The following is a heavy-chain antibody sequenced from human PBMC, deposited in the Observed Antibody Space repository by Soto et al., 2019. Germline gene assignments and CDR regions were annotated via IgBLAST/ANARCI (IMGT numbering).Heavy chain of an antibody. Sequence: QVQLQESGPGLVKPSETLSLPCTVSGGSNSTYFWTWIRQPPRKGLEWIGNIYNSGSTNYNPSLKCRVTISVDTSKNQFSLKLSSVTAADTAVYFCATERRGSVYLDAFDMWGQGTMVTVSS. D-gene: IGHD3-22*01. CDR3: ATERRGSVYLDAFDM. J-gene: IGHJ3*02. CDR1: GGSNSTYF. CDR2: IYNSGST. V-gene: IGHV4-59*01.